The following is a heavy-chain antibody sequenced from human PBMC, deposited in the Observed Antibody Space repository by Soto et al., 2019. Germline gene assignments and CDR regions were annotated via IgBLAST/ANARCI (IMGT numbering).Heavy chain of an antibody. J-gene: IGHJ4*02. CDR2: TSYDGSNE. V-gene: IGHV3-30*18. CDR1: GFTFNSYG. Sequence: QVQLVESGGGVVQPGTSLRLSCAASGFTFNSYGMHWVRQAPGEGLEWVAVTSYDGSNENYVDSVKGRFTISRDNSRNTVYLQMNSLRAEDTAVYYCAKDTYYQDRIGYYIFDYWGQGTLVSVSS. D-gene: IGHD3-22*01. CDR3: AKDTYYQDRIGYYIFDY.